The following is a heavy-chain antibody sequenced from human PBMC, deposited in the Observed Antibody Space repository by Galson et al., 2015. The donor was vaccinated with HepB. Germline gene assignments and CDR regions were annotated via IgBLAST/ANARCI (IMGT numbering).Heavy chain of an antibody. V-gene: IGHV1-8*01. CDR3: ARAYCSSTSCYYYYYYGTDV. Sequence: SVKVSCKASGYTFTSYDINWVRQATGQGLEWRGWMNPNSGNTGYAQKFQGRVTMTRNTSISTAYMELSSLRSEDTAVYYCARAYCSSTSCYYYYYYGTDVWGQGTPVTVSS. CDR1: GYTFTSYD. J-gene: IGHJ6*02. CDR2: MNPNSGNT. D-gene: IGHD2-2*01.